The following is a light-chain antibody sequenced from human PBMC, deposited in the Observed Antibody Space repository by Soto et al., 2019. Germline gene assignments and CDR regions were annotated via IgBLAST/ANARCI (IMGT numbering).Light chain of an antibody. CDR3: QHYYSDPPWT. CDR1: QSVLYRSNNKNY. CDR2: WAS. Sequence: DIVMTQSPDSLAVSLGERATINCRSSQSVLYRSNNKNYLGWYRQKPGQAPKLLIYWASTRESGVPDRFSGSGSGTDFTLTISSLQAEDVAVYYCQHYYSDPPWTFGQGTKVEIK. J-gene: IGKJ1*01. V-gene: IGKV4-1*01.